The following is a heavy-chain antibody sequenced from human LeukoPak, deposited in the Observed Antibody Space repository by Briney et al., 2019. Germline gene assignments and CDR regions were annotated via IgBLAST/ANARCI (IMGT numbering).Heavy chain of an antibody. CDR3: VKVYPTLTTSSVLGS. CDR1: GFIFSNYA. CDR2: ISYNVDNQ. V-gene: IGHV3-30*18. Sequence: GGSLRLSCAASGFIFSNYAIHWVRQAPGKGLEWVIAISYNVDNQHYADPVKGRFTISRDNSKNTVYLQIDALRTEDSAVYYCVKVYPTLTTSSVLGSWGQGTLVPVSS. J-gene: IGHJ4*03. D-gene: IGHD4-17*01.